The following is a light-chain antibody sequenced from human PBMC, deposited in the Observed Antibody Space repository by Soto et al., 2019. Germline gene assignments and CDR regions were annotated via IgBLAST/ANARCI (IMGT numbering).Light chain of an antibody. V-gene: IGLV1-40*01. J-gene: IGLJ1*01. CDR3: QSYDHSLGGSGV. Sequence: QSVLTQPPSVSGAPGERVTISCTGGSSNIGAGYDIHWYQQLPGTAPKLLIYGNNNRPSGVPDRFSGSKSGTSASLAITGLQAEDEADYFCQSYDHSLGGSGVFGTGTKLTVL. CDR2: GNN. CDR1: SSNIGAGYD.